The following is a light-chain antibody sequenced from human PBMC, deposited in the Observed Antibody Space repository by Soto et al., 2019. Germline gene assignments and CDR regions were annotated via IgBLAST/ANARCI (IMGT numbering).Light chain of an antibody. CDR2: EVT. CDR3: SSYISTTMV. V-gene: IGLV2-14*01. CDR1: NSDVGGFYF. J-gene: IGLJ3*02. Sequence: QSALTQPASVSGSLGQSITISCTGTNSDVGGFYFVSWYQQHPGNAPKLMIYEVTNRPSGVSHRSSGSKSGNTASLTISGLQAEDEADYYCSSYISTTMVFGGGTKVTVL.